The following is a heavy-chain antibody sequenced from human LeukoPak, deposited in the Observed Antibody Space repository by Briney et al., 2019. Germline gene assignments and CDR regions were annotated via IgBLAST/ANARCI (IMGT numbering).Heavy chain of an antibody. CDR1: GGTFSSYA. CDR3: ARNRSGYQNNPNWFDP. Sequence: SVKVSCKASGGTFSSYAISWVRQAPGQGLEWMGRIIPIFGTANYAQKFQGRVTITTDESTSTAYMELSSLRSEDTAVYYCARNRSGYQNNPNWFDPWGQGTLVTVSS. D-gene: IGHD5-12*01. V-gene: IGHV1-69*05. CDR2: IIPIFGTA. J-gene: IGHJ5*02.